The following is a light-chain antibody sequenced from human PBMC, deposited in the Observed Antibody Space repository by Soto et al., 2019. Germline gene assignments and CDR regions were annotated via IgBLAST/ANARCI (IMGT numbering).Light chain of an antibody. Sequence: IVLTQSPATLSVSPGESATLSCRASQSVSNNLTWYQQKPGQXPXXLIYGASTRATGVPGRFSGSGSGTEFTLTISSLQSEYFAVYYGQQYNDWWTFGQGTKVDIK. CDR1: QSVSNN. CDR2: GAS. J-gene: IGKJ1*01. V-gene: IGKV3-15*01. CDR3: QQYNDWWT.